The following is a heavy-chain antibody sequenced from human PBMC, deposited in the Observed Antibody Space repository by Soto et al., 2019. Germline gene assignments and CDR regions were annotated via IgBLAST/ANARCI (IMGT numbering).Heavy chain of an antibody. Sequence: VQLFQPGAEGKKPGAPVSVSCKAPGYTSPGDYLNGGGQAPGQGLEWMAWINPKSGYTKSAQKFQARVTLTRDTSISTAYMELRSLRSEDTAVYFCARYTGSNSLFDSWGQGTLVTVSS. V-gene: IGHV1-2*02. CDR1: GYTSPGDY. CDR2: INPKSGYT. CDR3: ARYTGSNSLFDS. J-gene: IGHJ4*02. D-gene: IGHD1-26*01.